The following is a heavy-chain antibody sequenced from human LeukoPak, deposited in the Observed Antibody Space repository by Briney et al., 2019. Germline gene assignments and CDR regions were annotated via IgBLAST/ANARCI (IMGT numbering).Heavy chain of an antibody. V-gene: IGHV4-38-2*01. CDR3: ARGDIPDF. Sequence: SETLSLACGVSGYSISSGYYWGWIRQSPGKGLEWIGSTFHSGKTYYNLSLTSRVTISVDTSKNQFSLKLTSVTAADTAVYYCARGDIPDFWGQGTLVTVSS. CDR2: TFHSGKT. J-gene: IGHJ4*02. D-gene: IGHD2-21*01. CDR1: GYSISSGYY.